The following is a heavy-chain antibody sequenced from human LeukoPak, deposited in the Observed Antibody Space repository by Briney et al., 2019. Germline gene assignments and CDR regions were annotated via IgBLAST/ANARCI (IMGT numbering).Heavy chain of an antibody. CDR1: GGSISSFY. Sequence: SETLSLTCTVSGGSISSFYWSWIRQPPGKGLEWIGYIYASGSTKYNPSLKSRVTISIDTSRNQLSLKLNSVTAADTAVYYCARHYIGYCSGGSCGGSRHDAFDIWGQGTMVTVSS. D-gene: IGHD2-15*01. V-gene: IGHV4-4*09. CDR2: IYASGST. CDR3: ARHYIGYCSGGSCGGSRHDAFDI. J-gene: IGHJ3*02.